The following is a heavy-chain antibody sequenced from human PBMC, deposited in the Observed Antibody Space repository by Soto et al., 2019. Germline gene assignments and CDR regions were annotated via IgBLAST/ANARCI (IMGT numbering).Heavy chain of an antibody. CDR2: IIPILGTA. D-gene: IGHD2-2*01. Sequence: QVQLVQSGAEVKKPGSSVKVSCKASGGTFSSYAISWVRQAPGQGLEWMVGIIPILGTANYAQKFQGRVTITADESTXIAAMXXSSLRSEDTAVYYCASSPQQGYCISTSCWTYYFDYWGQGTLVTVSS. CDR3: ASSPQQGYCISTSCWTYYFDY. J-gene: IGHJ4*02. V-gene: IGHV1-69*12. CDR1: GGTFSSYA.